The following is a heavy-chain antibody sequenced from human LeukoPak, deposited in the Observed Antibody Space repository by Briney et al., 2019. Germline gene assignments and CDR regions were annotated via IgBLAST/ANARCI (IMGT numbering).Heavy chain of an antibody. CDR3: ARSVAVAAVGFFDY. D-gene: IGHD6-19*01. CDR2: IYYSGST. J-gene: IGHJ4*02. CDR1: GGSFSGYY. V-gene: IGHV4-59*08. Sequence: SETLSLTCAVYGGSFSGYYWSWIRQPPGKGLEWIGYIYYSGSTNYNPSLKSRVTISVDTSKNQFSLKLSSVTAADTAVYYCARSVAVAAVGFFDYWGQGTLVTVSS.